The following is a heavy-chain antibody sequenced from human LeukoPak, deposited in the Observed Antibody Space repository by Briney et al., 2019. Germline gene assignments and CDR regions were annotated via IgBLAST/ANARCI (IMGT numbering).Heavy chain of an antibody. CDR2: IYYSGST. V-gene: IGHV4-59*08. CDR3: ARPTYSSSSIWFDP. Sequence: SETLSLTCTVSGGSISSYYWSWIRQPPGKGLEWIGYIYYSGSTNYNPSLKSRVTISVDTSKNQFSLKLSSVTAADTAVYYCARPTYSSSSIWFDPWGQGTLVTVSS. J-gene: IGHJ5*02. CDR1: GGSISSYY. D-gene: IGHD6-6*01.